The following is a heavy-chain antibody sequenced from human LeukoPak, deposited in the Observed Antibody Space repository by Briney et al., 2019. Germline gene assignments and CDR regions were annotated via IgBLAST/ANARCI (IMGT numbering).Heavy chain of an antibody. J-gene: IGHJ6*02. CDR2: IYTSGST. CDR3: ARDDHPGIGYYYYGMDV. D-gene: IGHD3-3*02. V-gene: IGHV4-4*07. CDR1: GGSISSYY. Sequence: SETLSLTCTVSGGSISSYYWSWIRQPAGKGLEWIGRIYTSGSTNYNPSLKSRVTMSVDTSKNQFSLKLSSVTAADTAVYYCARDDHPGIGYYYYGMDVWGQGTTVTVSS.